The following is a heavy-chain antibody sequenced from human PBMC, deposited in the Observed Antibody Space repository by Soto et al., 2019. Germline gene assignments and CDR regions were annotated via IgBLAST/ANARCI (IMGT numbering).Heavy chain of an antibody. Sequence: EVQLVVSGGGLVQPGGSLRLSCAASGFTCSSYWMSWVRQAPGKGLEWVANIKQDGSEKYYVDSVKGRFTISRDNAKNTLYLQMNSLRAEDTAVYYCARVGGVPAARPGFGYYYYMDVWGKGTTVTVSS. D-gene: IGHD2-2*02. CDR1: GFTCSSYW. CDR3: ARVGGVPAARPGFGYYYYMDV. CDR2: IKQDGSEK. J-gene: IGHJ6*03. V-gene: IGHV3-7*01.